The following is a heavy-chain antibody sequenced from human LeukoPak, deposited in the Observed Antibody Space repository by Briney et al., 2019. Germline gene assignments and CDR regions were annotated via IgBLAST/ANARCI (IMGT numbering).Heavy chain of an antibody. J-gene: IGHJ3*02. V-gene: IGHV3-9*01. D-gene: IGHD3-22*01. CDR1: GFTFDDYA. Sequence: GGSLRLSCAASGFTFDDYAMHWVRQAPGEGLEWVSGISWNSGSIGYADSVKGRFTISRDNAKNSLYLQMNSLRAEDTALYYCAKDIGYDSSGYLRGYAFDIWGQGTMVTVSS. CDR2: ISWNSGSI. CDR3: AKDIGYDSSGYLRGYAFDI.